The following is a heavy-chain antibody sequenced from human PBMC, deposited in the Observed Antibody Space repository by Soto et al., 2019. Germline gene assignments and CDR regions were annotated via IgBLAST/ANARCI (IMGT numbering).Heavy chain of an antibody. D-gene: IGHD2-15*01. CDR3: AKMGGYCSGGSCYPRKIAEYFQH. CDR2: ISGSGGST. V-gene: IGHV3-23*01. Sequence: GGSLRLSCAASGFTFSSYAMSWVRQAPGKGLEWVSAISGSGGSTYYADSVKGRFTISRDNSKNTLYLQMNSLRAEDTAVYYCAKMGGYCSGGSCYPRKIAEYFQHWGQGTLVTVSS. CDR1: GFTFSSYA. J-gene: IGHJ1*01.